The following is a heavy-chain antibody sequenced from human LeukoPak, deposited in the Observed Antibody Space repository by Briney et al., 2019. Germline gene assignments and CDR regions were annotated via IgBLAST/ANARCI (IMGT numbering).Heavy chain of an antibody. J-gene: IGHJ4*02. CDR1: GFTFSSSA. V-gene: IGHV3-7*01. Sequence: PGGSLRLSCAASGFTFSSSAMSWVRQAPGKGLEWVANIKQDGSEKYYVDSVKGRFTISRDNAKNSLYLQMNSLRAEDTAVYYCARDLYRIVVVPHYFDYWGQGTLVTVSS. D-gene: IGHD3-22*01. CDR3: ARDLYRIVVVPHYFDY. CDR2: IKQDGSEK.